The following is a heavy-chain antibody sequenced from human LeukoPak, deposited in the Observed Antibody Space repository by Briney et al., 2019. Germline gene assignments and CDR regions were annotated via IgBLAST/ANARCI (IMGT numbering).Heavy chain of an antibody. CDR2: IRGGGDTI. CDR3: ARVHCSGGGCSS. J-gene: IGHJ4*02. Sequence: GGSLRLSCAASGFTFSDFYMSWIRQAPGKGLEFISYIRGGGDTIFYADSVKGRFAISRDNAKNSLYLQMNSLRAEDTAVYYCARVHCSGGGCSSWGQGTLVTVSS. CDR1: GFTFSDFY. D-gene: IGHD2-15*01. V-gene: IGHV3-11*01.